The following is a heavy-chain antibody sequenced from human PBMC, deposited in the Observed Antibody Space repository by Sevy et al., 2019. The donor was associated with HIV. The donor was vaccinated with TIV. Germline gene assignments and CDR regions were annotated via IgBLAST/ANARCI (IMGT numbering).Heavy chain of an antibody. CDR1: GGTIVSSGHY. CDR2: IYYNGHT. V-gene: IGHV4-39*02. J-gene: IGHJ6*02. Sequence: SETLSLTCSVSGGTIVSSGHYWGWIRQTPGKGLEWMESIYYNGHTYYNPSLNSRLTISIDTSKNQFSLNLSSLTAADTAIYFCAREAGGYDYDYGMDVWGQGTTVTVSS. D-gene: IGHD5-12*01. CDR3: AREAGGYDYDYGMDV.